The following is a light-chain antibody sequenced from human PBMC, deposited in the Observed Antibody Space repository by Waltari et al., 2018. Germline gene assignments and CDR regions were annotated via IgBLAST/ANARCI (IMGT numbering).Light chain of an antibody. V-gene: IGKV3-20*01. CDR3: QQYESSPLT. Sequence: IVLTQSPGTMSLSLGDRATLSCRASQSITSSYLTWYQHKACQAPRLLLYAASSRATGIPDRFSGSGSETDFTLTISRLEPEDFAVYYCQQYESSPLTFGGGTRVKIK. CDR1: QSITSSY. CDR2: AAS. J-gene: IGKJ4*01.